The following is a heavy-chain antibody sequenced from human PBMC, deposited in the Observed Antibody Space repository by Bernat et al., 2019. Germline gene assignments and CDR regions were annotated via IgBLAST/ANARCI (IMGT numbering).Heavy chain of an antibody. Sequence: QLQLQESGSGLVKASETLSLTCTVSGGSISSSSYYWGWIRQPPGKGLEWIGSIYYSGSTEYNPSLNSRVTISVDTSRNQFSLKLSSVTAPDTAVYYCSRHRGSSWYNPFDYWGQGTLVTVSS. D-gene: IGHD6-13*01. V-gene: IGHV4-39*01. CDR1: GGSISSSSYY. CDR2: IYYSGST. CDR3: SRHRGSSWYNPFDY. J-gene: IGHJ4*02.